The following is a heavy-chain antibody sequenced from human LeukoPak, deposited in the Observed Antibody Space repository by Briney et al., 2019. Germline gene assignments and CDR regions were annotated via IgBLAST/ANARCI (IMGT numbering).Heavy chain of an antibody. CDR2: INPSSGGT. CDR3: ARDMSYYDSSGYYYGRYYFDY. D-gene: IGHD3-22*01. CDR1: GYTFTGYY. Sequence: SVKVSCKASGYTFTGYYMHWVRQAPGQGLEWMGWINPSSGGTNYAQKFQGRVTMTRDTSISTAYMELSRLRSDDTAVYYCARDMSYYDSSGYYYGRYYFDYWGQGTVVTVSS. V-gene: IGHV1-2*02. J-gene: IGHJ4*02.